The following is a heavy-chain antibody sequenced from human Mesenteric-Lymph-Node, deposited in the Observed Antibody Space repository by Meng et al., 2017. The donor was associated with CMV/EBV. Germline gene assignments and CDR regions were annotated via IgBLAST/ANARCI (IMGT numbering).Heavy chain of an antibody. J-gene: IGHJ3*02. D-gene: IGHD3-22*01. CDR2: IYHTGSA. Sequence: NGGYSWGWIRQPPGRGLEWIGDIYHTGSAFYNPSLQGRVTFSIARSKNQFSLKLTSVAAADTAVYYCARGLLTYHYDNSGFNDAFDMWGQGTMVTVSS. V-gene: IGHV4-30-2*01. CDR1: NGGYS. CDR3: ARGLLTYHYDNSGFNDAFDM.